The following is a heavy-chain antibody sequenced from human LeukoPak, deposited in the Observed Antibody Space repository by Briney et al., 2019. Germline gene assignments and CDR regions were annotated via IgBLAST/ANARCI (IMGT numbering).Heavy chain of an antibody. Sequence: GASVKVSCKASGGTFSSYGITWVRQAPGQGLEWMGWISAYNGNTKYAQKLQGRVIMTTDTSTSTAYMELRSLRSDDTAVYYCARRRRDIVAPPDYWGQGTLVTVSS. V-gene: IGHV1-18*01. CDR3: ARRRRDIVAPPDY. CDR2: ISAYNGNT. CDR1: GGTFSSYG. D-gene: IGHD5-12*01. J-gene: IGHJ4*02.